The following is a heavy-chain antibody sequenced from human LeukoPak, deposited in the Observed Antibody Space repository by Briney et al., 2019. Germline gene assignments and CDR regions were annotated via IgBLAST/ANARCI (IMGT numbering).Heavy chain of an antibody. CDR2: IHRDGRT. D-gene: IGHD3-10*01. Sequence: SETLSLTCAVSGVSISSSEWWIWVRQPPGQGLEWIGEIHRDGRTRYNPSLKSRVTMSIDYSKNQFSLKLSSVTAADTAVYYCARGLRNYYGSGSYYPWFDPWGQGTLVTVSS. CDR3: ARGLRNYYGSGSYYPWFDP. V-gene: IGHV4-4*02. CDR1: GVSISSSEW. J-gene: IGHJ5*02.